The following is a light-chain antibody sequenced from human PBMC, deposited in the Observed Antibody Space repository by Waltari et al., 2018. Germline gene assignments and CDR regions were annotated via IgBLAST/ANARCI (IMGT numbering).Light chain of an antibody. CDR1: SRDVGAYTY. CDR2: EVS. J-gene: IGLJ1*01. V-gene: IGLV2-8*01. CDR3: SSYAGSNNLV. Sequence: QSALTQPASVSGSPGQSITISCAGTSRDVGAYTYVSWYQHHPGKGPKLLIYEVSKRPSGVPNRFSGSKSGNTASLTVSGLQAEDEADYYCSSYAGSNNLVFGTGTKVTVL.